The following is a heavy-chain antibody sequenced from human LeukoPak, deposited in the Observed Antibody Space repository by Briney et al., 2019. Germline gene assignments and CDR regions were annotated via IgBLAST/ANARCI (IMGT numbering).Heavy chain of an antibody. CDR3: ARGGGGSGSLDY. V-gene: IGHV4-30-2*01. D-gene: IGHD3-10*01. J-gene: IGHJ4*02. Sequence: SQTLSLTCTVSGGSISSGGYYWSWIRQPPGKGLEWIGYIYHSGSTYYNPSLKSRVTISVDRSKNQFSLKLSSVTAADTAVYFCARGGGGSGSLDYWGQGTLVTVSS. CDR2: IYHSGST. CDR1: GGSISSGGYY.